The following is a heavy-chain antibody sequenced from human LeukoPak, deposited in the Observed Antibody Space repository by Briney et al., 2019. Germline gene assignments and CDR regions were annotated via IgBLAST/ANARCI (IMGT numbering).Heavy chain of an antibody. J-gene: IGHJ6*03. CDR3: ARTGIVGATDYYYMDV. Sequence: PGRSLRLSCAASGFSFSDYSMHWVRQAPGKGLEWVAVVSYDGSNKYYADSVKGRFTISRDNSKNTLYLQMNSLRAEDTAVYSCARTGIVGATDYYYMDVWGKGTTVIVSS. CDR2: VSYDGSNK. D-gene: IGHD1-26*01. V-gene: IGHV3-30-3*01. CDR1: GFSFSDYS.